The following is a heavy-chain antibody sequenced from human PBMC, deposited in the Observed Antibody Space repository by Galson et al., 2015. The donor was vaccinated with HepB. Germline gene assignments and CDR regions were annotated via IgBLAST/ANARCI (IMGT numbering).Heavy chain of an antibody. D-gene: IGHD6-13*01. CDR3: ARRPIAAAGIDAFDI. V-gene: IGHV5-51*03. CDR2: IYPGDSDT. Sequence: QSGAEVTKPGESLKISCKGSGYSFTSYWIGWVRQMPGKGLEWMGIIYPGDSDTRYSPSFQGQVTISADKSISTAYLQWSSLKASDTAMYYCARRPIAAAGIDAFDIWGQGTMVTVSS. J-gene: IGHJ3*02. CDR1: GYSFTSYW.